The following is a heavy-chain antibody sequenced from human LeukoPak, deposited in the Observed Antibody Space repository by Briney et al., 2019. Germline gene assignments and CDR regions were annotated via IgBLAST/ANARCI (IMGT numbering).Heavy chain of an antibody. CDR3: ARDIPGYSSGWYDYYYYYYMDV. CDR2: IRYDGSNK. Sequence: GGSLRLSCAASGFTFSSYGMHWVRQAPGKGLEWVAFIRYDGSNKYYADSVKGRFTISRDNSKNTLYLQMNSLRAEDTAVYYCARDIPGYSSGWYDYYYYYYMDVWGKGTTVTVSS. V-gene: IGHV3-30*02. D-gene: IGHD6-19*01. J-gene: IGHJ6*03. CDR1: GFTFSSYG.